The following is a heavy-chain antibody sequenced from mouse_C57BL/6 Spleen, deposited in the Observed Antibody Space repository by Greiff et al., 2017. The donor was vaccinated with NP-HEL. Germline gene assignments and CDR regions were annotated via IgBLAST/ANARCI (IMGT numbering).Heavy chain of an antibody. CDR1: GFTFSSYA. CDR2: ISDGGSYT. Sequence: EVKLVESGGGLVKPGGSLKLSCAASGFTFSSYAMSWVRQTPEKRLEWVATISDGGSYTYYPDNVKGRFTISRDNAKNNLYLQMSHLKSEDTAMYYCARGRMGNFAYWGQGTLVTVSA. CDR3: ARGRMGNFAY. J-gene: IGHJ3*01. V-gene: IGHV5-4*03. D-gene: IGHD2-3*01.